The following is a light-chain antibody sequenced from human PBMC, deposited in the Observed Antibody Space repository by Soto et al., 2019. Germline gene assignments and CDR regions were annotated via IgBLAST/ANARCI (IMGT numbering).Light chain of an antibody. CDR1: QGIRND. CDR3: LQKDFYPFT. V-gene: IGKV1-6*01. CDR2: AAS. J-gene: IGKJ3*01. Sequence: AIQITQSPSSLSASVGDRVTITCRASQGIRNDLDWFQQKPGKAPKLLIYAASNLQSGVPARFSGSGSGTDFTLTISSMQPEDFANYYCLQKDFYPFTFGPGTKVDIK.